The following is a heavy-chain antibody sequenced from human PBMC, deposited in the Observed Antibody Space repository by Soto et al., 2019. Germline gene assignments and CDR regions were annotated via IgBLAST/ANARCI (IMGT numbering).Heavy chain of an antibody. CDR1: GGSISSSSYY. V-gene: IGHV4-39*01. J-gene: IGHJ4*02. Sequence: SETLSLTCTVSGGSISSSSYYWGWIRQPPGKGLEWIGSIYYSGSTYYNPSLKSRVTISVDTSKNQFSLKLSSVTAADTAVYYCARLRGSGRVDYWGQGTLVTVSS. CDR3: ARLRGSGRVDY. CDR2: IYYSGST. D-gene: IGHD1-26*01.